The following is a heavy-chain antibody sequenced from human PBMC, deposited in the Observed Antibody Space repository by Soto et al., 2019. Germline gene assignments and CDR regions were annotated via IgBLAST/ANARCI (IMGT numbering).Heavy chain of an antibody. CDR1: GFTFSSYA. V-gene: IGHV3-23*01. D-gene: IGHD2-2*01. CDR2: ISGSGGST. Sequence: GGSLRLSCAASGFTFSSYAMSWVRQAPGKGLEWVSAISGSGGSTYYADSVKGRFTISRDNSKNTLYLQMNSLRAEDTAVYYCAKDPIYCSSTSCSYWGQGTLVTSPQ. J-gene: IGHJ4*02. CDR3: AKDPIYCSSTSCSY.